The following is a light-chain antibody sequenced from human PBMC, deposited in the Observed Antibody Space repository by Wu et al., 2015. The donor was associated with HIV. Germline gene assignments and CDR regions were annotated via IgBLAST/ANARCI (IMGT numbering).Light chain of an antibody. CDR1: QSVSSN. Sequence: EIVMTQSPATLSVSPGERATLSCRASQSVSSNLAWYQQKPGQAPRLLIFGAYSRATGIPDRFSGSGSGTDFTLRISRLEPEDFAVYFCQQYVGAPLTFGGGTKMEIK. CDR3: QQYVGAPLT. J-gene: IGKJ4*01. CDR2: GAY. V-gene: IGKV3-20*01.